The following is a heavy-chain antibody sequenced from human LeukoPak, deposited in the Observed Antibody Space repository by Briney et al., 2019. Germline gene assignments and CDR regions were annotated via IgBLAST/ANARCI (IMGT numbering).Heavy chain of an antibody. D-gene: IGHD2-2*01. J-gene: IGHJ4*02. V-gene: IGHV3-21*04. CDR1: GFSIKSYS. CDR2: ISSSGGYI. Sequence: GGSLRLSCAVSGFSIKSYSMTWVRQAPGKGLEWVATISSSGGYIYYADSVKGRFTIPRDTAQNSLFLQLNSLRAEDTAVYYCAKGSDTSRPYYFDYWGQGTLVTVSS. CDR3: AKGSDTSRPYYFDY.